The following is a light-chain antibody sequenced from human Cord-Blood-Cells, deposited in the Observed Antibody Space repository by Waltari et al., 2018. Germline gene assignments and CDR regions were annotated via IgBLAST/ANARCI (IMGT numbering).Light chain of an antibody. CDR2: AAS. CDR3: QQSYSTPRT. V-gene: IGKV1-39*01. J-gene: IGKJ1*01. CDR1: QSISSS. Sequence: DIQLTQSSPSLSPSVGDKVILTCRASQSISSSLNWYQQKPGKAPKLLIYAASSLQSGVPSRFSGSGSGTDFTLTISSLQPEDFATYYCQQSYSTPRTFGQGTKVEIK.